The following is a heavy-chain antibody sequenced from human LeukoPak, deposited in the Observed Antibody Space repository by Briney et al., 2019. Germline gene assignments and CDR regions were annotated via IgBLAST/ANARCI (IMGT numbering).Heavy chain of an antibody. Sequence: SETLSLTCTVSGGSISSYYWSWIRQPPGKGLEWIGYIYYSGSTNYNPSLKSRVTISVDTSKNQFSLRLSSVTAADTALYYCARDTGTLIVNRAFDIWGQGTMVTVSS. D-gene: IGHD3-22*01. J-gene: IGHJ3*02. V-gene: IGHV4-59*01. CDR2: IYYSGST. CDR3: ARDTGTLIVNRAFDI. CDR1: GGSISSYY.